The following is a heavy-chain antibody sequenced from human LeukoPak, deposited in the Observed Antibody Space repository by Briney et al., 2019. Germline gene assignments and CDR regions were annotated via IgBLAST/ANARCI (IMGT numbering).Heavy chain of an antibody. J-gene: IGHJ6*02. CDR2: IYYSGST. CDR1: GGSISSYY. Sequence: SETLSLTCTVSGGSISSYYWSWIRQPPGNGLEWIGYIYYSGSTNYNPSLKSRVTISVDTSKNQFSLKLSSVTAADTAVYYCARASPRYFEWFYYGMDVWGQGTTVTVSS. V-gene: IGHV4-59*01. D-gene: IGHD3-9*01. CDR3: ARASPRYFEWFYYGMDV.